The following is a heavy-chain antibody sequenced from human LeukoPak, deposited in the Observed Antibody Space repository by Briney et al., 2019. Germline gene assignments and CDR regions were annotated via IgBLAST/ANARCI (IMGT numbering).Heavy chain of an antibody. J-gene: IGHJ5*02. Sequence: GRSLRLSCAASAFTFSDYYMRCVREAPGKGLECVSAISGSGGSTSYAASVKGRFTISRDNSKNTLYLQMNSLRAEDTAVYYCAKERTMIVANWFDPWGQGTLVTVSS. CDR1: AFTFSDYY. D-gene: IGHD3-22*01. CDR2: ISGSGGST. V-gene: IGHV3-23*01. CDR3: AKERTMIVANWFDP.